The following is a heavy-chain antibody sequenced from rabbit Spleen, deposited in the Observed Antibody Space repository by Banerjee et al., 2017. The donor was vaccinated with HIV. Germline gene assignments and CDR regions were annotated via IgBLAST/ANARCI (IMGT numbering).Heavy chain of an antibody. V-gene: IGHV1S40*01. CDR3: ARADYADYGGGIHL. J-gene: IGHJ4*01. Sequence: QSLEESGGDLVKPGASLTLTCTASGFSFSSYYYMCWVRQAPGKGLEWIACIYTSSSGSTYYASWAKGRFTNSKTSSTTVTLQMTSLTAADTATYFCARADYADYGGGIHLWGPGTLVTVS. CDR1: GFSFSSYYY. CDR2: IYTSSSGST. D-gene: IGHD7-1*01.